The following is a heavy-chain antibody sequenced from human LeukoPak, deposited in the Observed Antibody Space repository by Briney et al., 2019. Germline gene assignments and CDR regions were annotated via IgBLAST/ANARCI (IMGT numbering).Heavy chain of an antibody. Sequence: ASVKVSCKASGYTFTGYYMHRVRQAPGQGLEWMGRINPNSGGTNYAQKFQGRVTMTRDTSISTAYMELSRLRSDDTAVYYCARDANYDILTGYYTYFDYWGQGTLVTVSS. CDR2: INPNSGGT. D-gene: IGHD3-9*01. J-gene: IGHJ4*02. CDR1: GYTFTGYY. CDR3: ARDANYDILTGYYTYFDY. V-gene: IGHV1-2*06.